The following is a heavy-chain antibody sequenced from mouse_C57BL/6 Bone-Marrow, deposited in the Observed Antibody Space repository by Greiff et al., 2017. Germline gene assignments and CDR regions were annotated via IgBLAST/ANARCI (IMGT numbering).Heavy chain of an antibody. J-gene: IGHJ3*01. CDR3: AVTGGWFAY. D-gene: IGHD2-2*01. CDR2: IYPGDGDT. Sequence: QVQLQQSGPELVKPGASVKISCKASGYAFSSSWMNWVKQRPGKGLEWIGRIYPGDGDTNYNGKFKGKATLTADKSSSTAYMQLSSLTSEDSAVYFCAVTGGWFAYWGQGTLVTVSA. CDR1: GYAFSSSW. V-gene: IGHV1-82*01.